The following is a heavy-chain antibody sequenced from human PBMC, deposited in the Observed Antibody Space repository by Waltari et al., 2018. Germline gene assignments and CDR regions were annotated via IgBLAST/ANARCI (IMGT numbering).Heavy chain of an antibody. CDR1: GFTFSNYW. J-gene: IGHJ6*03. V-gene: IGHV3-7*01. D-gene: IGHD3-3*01. CDR3: ARDSIDYDFWSGYSSYYYYYMDV. CDR2: IKQDGSET. Sequence: EVHLVESGGDLVQPGGSLRLSCAASGFTFSNYWMSWVRKAPGRGLEWVANIKQDGSETYYVDSVKGRFTVSRDNARNSLYLQMNSLRAEDTAVYFCARDSIDYDFWSGYSSYYYYYMDVWGKGTTVTVSS.